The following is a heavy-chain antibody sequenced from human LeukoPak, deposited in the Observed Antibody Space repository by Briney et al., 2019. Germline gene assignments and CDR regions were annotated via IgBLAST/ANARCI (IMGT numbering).Heavy chain of an antibody. CDR1: GGSLSGYY. CDR2: INHSGST. D-gene: IGHD1-26*01. J-gene: IGHJ4*02. V-gene: IGHV4-34*01. CDR3: ARNSGSYYVFDY. Sequence: SETLSLTCAVYGGSLSGYYWSWIRQPPGKGLEWIGEINHSGSTNYNPSLKSRVTISVDTSKNQFSLKLSSVTAADTAVYYCARNSGSYYVFDYWGQGTLVTVSS.